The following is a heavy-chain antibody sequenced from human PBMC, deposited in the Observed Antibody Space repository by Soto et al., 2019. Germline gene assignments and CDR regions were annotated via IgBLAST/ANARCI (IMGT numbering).Heavy chain of an antibody. V-gene: IGHV1-58*01. CDR3: AAADSSGYYGG. J-gene: IGHJ4*02. Sequence: SVKVSFEASSFIFTSFGVQWVRQARGQRLEWMGWITVGTGNTNYAQKFQERVTITRDMSTSTAYMELRSLRSEDTAVYYCAAADSSGYYGGWGQGTQVTVSS. CDR1: SFIFTSFG. CDR2: ITVGTGNT. D-gene: IGHD3-22*01.